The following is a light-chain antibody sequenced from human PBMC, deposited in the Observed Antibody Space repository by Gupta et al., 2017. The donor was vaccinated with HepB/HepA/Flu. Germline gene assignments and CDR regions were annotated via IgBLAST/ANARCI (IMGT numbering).Light chain of an antibody. CDR2: EVS. CDR3: KQSKSVPPFT. CDR1: QSLLHNNGRTY. J-gene: IGKJ5*01. Sequence: IVMAQTLLSRSVSPRKQAHMSCKSSQSLLHNNGRTYLYWYQQKPGQPPQLLIYEVSNRFCGVPYRFSGSGSGTDFTLTISRVEAEDVGAYYCKQSKSVPPFTFGQGTRVEIK. V-gene: IGKV2D-29*01.